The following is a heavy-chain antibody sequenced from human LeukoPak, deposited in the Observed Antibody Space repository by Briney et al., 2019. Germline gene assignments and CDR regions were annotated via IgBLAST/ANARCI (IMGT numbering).Heavy chain of an antibody. CDR3: ARGPYGSGSYY. Sequence: SQTLSLTCTVSGGPISSGDYYWSWIRQPPGKGLEWIGYIYYSGTTYYNPSLKSRVTISVDTSKNQFSLKLTSVTAADTAVYFCARGPYGSGSYYWGQGTLVTVSS. D-gene: IGHD3-10*01. J-gene: IGHJ4*02. CDR1: GGPISSGDYY. V-gene: IGHV4-30-4*01. CDR2: IYYSGTT.